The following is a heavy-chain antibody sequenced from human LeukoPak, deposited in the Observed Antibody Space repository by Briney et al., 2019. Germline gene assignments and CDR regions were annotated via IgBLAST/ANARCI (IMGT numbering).Heavy chain of an antibody. CDR3: ARGSGLPDGNGFHYFDY. Sequence: ASVNVSLKSSGYTFTGYYIHWERQAPGQGLEWMGWINPNNGATTYAQKFQDSVSITRDTSVSTAYMELRWLRSVDSAVYFCARGSGLPDGNGFHYFDYWGQGTLVAVSS. CDR2: INPNNGAT. V-gene: IGHV1-2*02. J-gene: IGHJ4*02. D-gene: IGHD2-8*01. CDR1: GYTFTGYY.